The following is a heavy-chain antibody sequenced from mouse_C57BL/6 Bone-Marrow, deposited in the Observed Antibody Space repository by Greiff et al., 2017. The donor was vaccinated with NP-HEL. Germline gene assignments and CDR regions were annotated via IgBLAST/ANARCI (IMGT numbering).Heavy chain of an antibody. Sequence: QVQLKQPGAELVMPGASVKLSCKASGYTFTSYWMHWVKQRPGQGLEWIGKIDPSDSYTNYNQKFKGKSTLTVDKSSSTAYMQLSSLTSEDSAVYYCARSRYSNLAWFAYWGQGTLVTVSA. CDR3: ARSRYSNLAWFAY. CDR2: IDPSDSYT. V-gene: IGHV1-69*01. CDR1: GYTFTSYW. J-gene: IGHJ3*01. D-gene: IGHD2-5*01.